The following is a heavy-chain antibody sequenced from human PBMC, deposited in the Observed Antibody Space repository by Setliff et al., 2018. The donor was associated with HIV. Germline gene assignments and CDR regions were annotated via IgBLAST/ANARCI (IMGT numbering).Heavy chain of an antibody. CDR1: GGTFTSYV. J-gene: IGHJ6*02. Sequence: GASVKVSCKASGGTFTSYVISWVRQAPGQGLEWMGGIIPILGIASYSQKFQGRVTITADKSTSTDYMELSSLRSEDTAVYYCARGQQMYLMITMLGGYYYYHMDIWGQGATVTVSS. D-gene: IGHD3-10*02. CDR3: ARGQQMYLMITMLGGYYYYHMDI. CDR2: IIPILGIA. V-gene: IGHV1-69*10.